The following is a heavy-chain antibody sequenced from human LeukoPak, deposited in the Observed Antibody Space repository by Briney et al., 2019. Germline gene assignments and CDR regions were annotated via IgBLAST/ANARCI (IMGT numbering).Heavy chain of an antibody. J-gene: IGHJ4*02. D-gene: IGHD3-22*01. CDR1: GFTFSDYT. CDR2: ISGTGTYF. CDR3: ARPLFPYDSSGYYYL. Sequence: GGSLRLSCAGSGFTFSDYTMDWIRQAPGRGLEWVSSISGTGTYFYCADSVKGRFIISRDNAKGSLDLQMNTLRVEDTAVYYCARPLFPYDSSGYYYLWGQGILVTVSS. V-gene: IGHV3-21*01.